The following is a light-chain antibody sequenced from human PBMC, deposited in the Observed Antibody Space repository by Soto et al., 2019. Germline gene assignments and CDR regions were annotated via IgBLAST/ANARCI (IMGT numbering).Light chain of an antibody. CDR3: SSYAGSNNYV. CDR1: TSDIGAYNY. Sequence: QSALTQPPSASGSPGQSVTISCTGTTSDIGAYNYVSWYHQHPGKAPKLMIYEVSERPSGVPDRFSGSKSGNTASLTVSGLQAEDEADYYCSSYAGSNNYVVGTGTKVTVL. J-gene: IGLJ1*01. V-gene: IGLV2-8*01. CDR2: EVS.